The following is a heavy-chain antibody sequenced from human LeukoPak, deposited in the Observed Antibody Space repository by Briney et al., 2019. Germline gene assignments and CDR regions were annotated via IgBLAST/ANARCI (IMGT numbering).Heavy chain of an antibody. D-gene: IGHD5-12*01. CDR1: GFTFSSYW. J-gene: IGHJ4*02. CDR3: ARGDSGYDSFYFDY. V-gene: IGHV3-7*01. CDR2: IKQDGSEK. Sequence: GGSLRLSCAASGFTFSSYWMTWVRQAPGKGLEWVANIKQDGSEKYYVDSVKGRFTISRDNAKNSLYLQMNSLRAEDTAVYYCARGDSGYDSFYFDYWGQGTLVTVSS.